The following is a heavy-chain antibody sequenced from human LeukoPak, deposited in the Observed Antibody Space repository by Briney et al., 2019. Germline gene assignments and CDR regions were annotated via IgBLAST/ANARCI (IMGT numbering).Heavy chain of an antibody. CDR3: TTDPPLSTSLVAYYYYYMDV. D-gene: IGHD2-2*01. J-gene: IGHJ6*03. Sequence: GGSLRLSCAASGFTFSNAWMSWVRQAPGKGLEWVGRIKSKTDGGTTDYAAPVKGRFTISRDDSKNTLYLQMNSLKTEGTAVYYCTTDPPLSTSLVAYYYYYMDVWGKGTTVTVSS. CDR1: GFTFSNAW. CDR2: IKSKTDGGTT. V-gene: IGHV3-15*01.